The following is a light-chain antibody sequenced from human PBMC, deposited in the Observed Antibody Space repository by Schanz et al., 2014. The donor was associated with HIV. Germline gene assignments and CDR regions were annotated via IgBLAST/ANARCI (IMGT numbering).Light chain of an antibody. J-gene: IGLJ2*01. CDR1: SSNIGAGYD. V-gene: IGLV1-40*01. CDR3: QSYDSSLSGVL. CDR2: GNN. Sequence: QSVLTQPPSVSGAPGQRVTISCTGSSSNIGAGYDVHWYKQLPETAPKLLMFGNNNRPSGVPDRFSGSKSGTSASLAITGLRSEDEADYYCQSYDSSLSGVLFGGGTKLTVL.